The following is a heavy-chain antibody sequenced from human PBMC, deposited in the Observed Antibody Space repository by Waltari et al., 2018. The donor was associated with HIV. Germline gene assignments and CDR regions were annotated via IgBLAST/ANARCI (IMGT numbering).Heavy chain of an antibody. CDR1: CLSIVFNA. J-gene: IGHJ4*02. CDR3: VKGAVWGGPEGDGC. Sequence: EVHLLESGGDLAQPGGSLKLSCGASCLSIVFNAITWVRQAPGKGLEWVSSIRPTAETFYSDSVKGRFTIYRDNSANTVHLQMTGLRVEDTAMYYCVKGAVWGGPEGDGCWGQATLVTVSS. CDR2: IRPTAET. V-gene: IGHV3-23*01. D-gene: IGHD3-3*01.